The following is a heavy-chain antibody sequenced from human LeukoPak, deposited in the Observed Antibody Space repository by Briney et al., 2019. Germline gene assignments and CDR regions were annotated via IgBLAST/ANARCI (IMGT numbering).Heavy chain of an antibody. CDR2: LIGSNGAT. CDR3: AKGAYDYIEMGYFDS. Sequence: GGSLRLSCAASGFTSTNYAMNWVRQAPGKGQEWVSILIGSNGATDYADSVKGRFTISRDNSKNTLYLQMNSLRAEDTAIYYCAKGAYDYIEMGYFDSWGRGTLVTVSS. CDR1: GFTSTNYA. V-gene: IGHV3-23*01. J-gene: IGHJ4*02. D-gene: IGHD5-12*01.